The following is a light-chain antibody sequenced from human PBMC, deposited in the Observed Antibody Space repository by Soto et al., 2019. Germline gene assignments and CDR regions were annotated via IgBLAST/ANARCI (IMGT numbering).Light chain of an antibody. CDR2: GAF. J-gene: IGKJ5*01. CDR1: PSVTNY. CDR3: QQRNIWPPVT. V-gene: IGKV3-11*01. Sequence: PAERDTLSCSASPSVTNYLAWYQQNPVQPPRLLIYGAFNRAAGIPARFSGSGSGTDFTLTISSLEPEDSAVYYCQQRNIWPPVTFGQGTRLEIK.